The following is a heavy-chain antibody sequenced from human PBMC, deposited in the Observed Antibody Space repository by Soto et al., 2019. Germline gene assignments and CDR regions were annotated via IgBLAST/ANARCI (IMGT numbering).Heavy chain of an antibody. CDR1: GASIITDNG. D-gene: IGHD3-10*01. CDR3: ARASASSKLRGVVIN. V-gene: IGHV4-4*02. Sequence: QVQLQESGPGLVKPSGTLSLTCALSGASIITDNGGSWVRHPPGKEMEWIGEIYHSGNTNFNPSVKSRVTISVDTSKNQFSLTVSSVTAADTAIYYCARASASSKLRGVVINWGQGTLVTVSS. J-gene: IGHJ4*02. CDR2: IYHSGNT.